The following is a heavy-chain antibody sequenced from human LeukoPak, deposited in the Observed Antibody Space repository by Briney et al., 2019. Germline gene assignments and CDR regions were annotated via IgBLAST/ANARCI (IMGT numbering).Heavy chain of an antibody. CDR2: ISGSGGST. V-gene: IGHV3-23*01. J-gene: IGHJ3*02. CDR3: AKGNTWELLFGAFDI. Sequence: GGSLRLSCAVSGHTVSGNYMSWVRQAPGKGLEWVSGISGSGGSTYYADSVKGRFTISRDNAKNTLYLQMHSMSAEAAAVYYCAKGNTWELLFGAFDIWGQGTLVTVSS. CDR1: GHTVSGNY. D-gene: IGHD1-26*01.